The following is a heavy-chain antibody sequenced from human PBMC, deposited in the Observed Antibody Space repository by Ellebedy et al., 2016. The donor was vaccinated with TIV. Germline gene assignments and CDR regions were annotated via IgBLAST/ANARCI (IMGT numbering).Heavy chain of an antibody. J-gene: IGHJ4*02. D-gene: IGHD3-22*01. CDR3: AKDIRADYDSSGYSGEFGY. Sequence: GGSLRLSXAASGFTFSSYSMNWVRQAPGKGLEWVSYISSSSSTIYYADSVKGRFTISRDNAKNSLYLQMNSLRAEDTALYYCAKDIRADYDSSGYSGEFGYWGQGTLVTVSS. CDR2: ISSSSSTI. CDR1: GFTFSSYS. V-gene: IGHV3-48*01.